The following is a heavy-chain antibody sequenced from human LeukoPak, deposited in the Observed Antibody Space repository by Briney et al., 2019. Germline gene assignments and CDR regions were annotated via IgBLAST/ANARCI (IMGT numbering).Heavy chain of an antibody. V-gene: IGHV4-34*01. CDR3: ARTVRFLEWLLDY. Sequence: SETLSLTCAVYGGSFSGYYWSWIRQHPGKGLEWLGEINHSGSTNYNPSLKSRVTISVDTSKNQFSLKLSSVTAADTAVYYCARTVRFLEWLLDYWGQGTLVTVSS. D-gene: IGHD3-3*01. CDR1: GGSFSGYY. J-gene: IGHJ4*02. CDR2: INHSGST.